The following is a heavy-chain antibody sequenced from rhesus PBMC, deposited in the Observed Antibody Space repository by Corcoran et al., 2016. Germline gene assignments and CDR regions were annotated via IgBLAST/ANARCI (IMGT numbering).Heavy chain of an antibody. J-gene: IGHJ4*01. CDR3: AKGGSSGWYPHYFDY. CDR1: GFTFSSYW. V-gene: IGHV3-119*01. CDR2: IISDGSST. Sequence: EVQLVESGGGLVQPGGSLRLSCAASGFTFSSYWMYWVSQAPGKGLEWVSRIISDGSSTSYADSVNGRFTISRENAKNSLYLQMNSLRAEDTAVDYCAKGGSSGWYPHYFDYWGQGVLVTVSS. D-gene: IGHD6-31*01.